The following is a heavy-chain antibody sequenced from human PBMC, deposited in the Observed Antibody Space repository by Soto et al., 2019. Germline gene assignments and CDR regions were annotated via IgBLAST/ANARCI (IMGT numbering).Heavy chain of an antibody. CDR2: INHSGST. J-gene: IGHJ6*02. CDR3: ERASTTGTKHEYYYYGMDV. Sequence: PSETLSLTCAVYGGSFSGYYWSWIRQPPGKGLEWIGEINHSGSTNYNPSLKSRVTISVDTSKNQFSLKLSSVTAAGTAVYYCERASTTGTKHEYYYYGMDVWGQGTTVTVSS. V-gene: IGHV4-34*01. D-gene: IGHD1-1*01. CDR1: GGSFSGYY.